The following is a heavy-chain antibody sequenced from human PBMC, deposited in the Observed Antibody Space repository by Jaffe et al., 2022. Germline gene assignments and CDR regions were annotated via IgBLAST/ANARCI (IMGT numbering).Heavy chain of an antibody. J-gene: IGHJ4*02. Sequence: QVQLVQSGAEVKKPGASVKVSCKASGYTFTGYYMHWVRQAPGQGLEWMGRINPNSGGTNYAQKFQGRVTMTRDTSISTAYMELSRLRSDDTAVYYCARAVEKFGGVRIPSKYYFDYWGQGTLVTVSS. CDR1: GYTFTGYY. V-gene: IGHV1-2*06. CDR2: INPNSGGT. CDR3: ARAVEKFGGVRIPSKYYFDY. D-gene: IGHD3-16*01.